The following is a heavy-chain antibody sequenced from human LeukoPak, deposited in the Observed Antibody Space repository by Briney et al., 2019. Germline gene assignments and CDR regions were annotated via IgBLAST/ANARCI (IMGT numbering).Heavy chain of an antibody. CDR2: ISSSSSYI. J-gene: IGHJ6*03. CDR1: GFTFSSYS. V-gene: IGHV3-21*01. Sequence: PGGSLRLSCAASGFTFSSYSMNWVRQAPGKGLEWVSSISSSSSYIYYADSVKDRFTISRDNAKNSLYLQMNSLRAEDTAVYYCAREENGDFPYYYYYMDVWGKGTTVTVSS. CDR3: AREENGDFPYYYYYMDV. D-gene: IGHD4-17*01.